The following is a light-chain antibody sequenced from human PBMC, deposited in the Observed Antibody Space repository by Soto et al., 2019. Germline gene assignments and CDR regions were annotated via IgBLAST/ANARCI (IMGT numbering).Light chain of an antibody. CDR2: DAS. V-gene: IGKV1-33*01. CDR3: QQYDHLPIT. Sequence: DVVIPGSRCSLSASVGDTITITCQATQDISNYLNWYQQKPGEAPKLLIYDASKLETGVPSRFSGSGSGTDITFTISSLQPEDFATYHCQQYDHLPITFGQGTHWRL. J-gene: IGKJ5*01. CDR1: QDISNY.